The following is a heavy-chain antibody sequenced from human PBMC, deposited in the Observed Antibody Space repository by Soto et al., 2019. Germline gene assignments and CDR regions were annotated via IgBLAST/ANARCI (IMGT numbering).Heavy chain of an antibody. V-gene: IGHV3-30*18. J-gene: IGHJ6*02. CDR2: ISYDGSNK. Sequence: SLRLSCAASGFTFSSYGMHRFRQAPGKGLEWVAVISYDGSNKYYADSVKGRFTISRDNSKNTLYLQMNSLRAEDTAVYYCAKDFVPNYASYYYYGMDVWGQGTTVTVSS. CDR1: GFTFSSYG. CDR3: AKDFVPNYASYYYYGMDV. D-gene: IGHD1-7*01.